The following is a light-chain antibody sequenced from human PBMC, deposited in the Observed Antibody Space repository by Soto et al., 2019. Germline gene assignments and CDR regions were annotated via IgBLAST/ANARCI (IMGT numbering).Light chain of an antibody. J-gene: IGKJ3*01. V-gene: IGKV3-20*01. CDR2: GAS. Sequence: DIVLTQSPGTLSLSPGERATLSCRASQSVLASQTVSSFSLAWVQQIPGQAPSLLIYGASIRATGIPDRFSGSGSGTDFSLSISRLEPEDFAVYYCHQYANSSFTFGPGTRLEIK. CDR1: QTVSSFS. CDR3: HQYANSSFT.